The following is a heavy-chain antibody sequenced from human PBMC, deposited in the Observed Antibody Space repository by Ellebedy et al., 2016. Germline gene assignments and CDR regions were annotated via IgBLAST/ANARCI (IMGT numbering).Heavy chain of an antibody. J-gene: IGHJ5*02. CDR2: INSDGSST. Sequence: GESLKISCAASGFTFSSYWMHLVRQAPGKGLGWVSRINSDGSSTRYADSVRGRFTIPRDNAKNTLYLQMRSLGAEDTAVYYCTRGTGGYDPWGQGTLVTVSS. V-gene: IGHV3-74*01. D-gene: IGHD5-12*01. CDR1: GFTFSSYW. CDR3: TRGTGGYDP.